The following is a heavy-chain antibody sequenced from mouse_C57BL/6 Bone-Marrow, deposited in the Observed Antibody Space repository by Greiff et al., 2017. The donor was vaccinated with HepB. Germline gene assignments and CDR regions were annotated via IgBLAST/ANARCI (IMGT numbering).Heavy chain of an antibody. J-gene: IGHJ3*01. CDR3: ARNTIQRLWLWFAY. CDR2: IHPNSGST. D-gene: IGHD1-1*02. CDR1: GYTFTSYW. V-gene: IGHV1-64*01. Sequence: QVQLQQPGAELVKPGASVKLSCKASGYTFTSYWMHWVKQRPGQGLEWIGMIHPNSGSTNYNEKFKSKATLTVDKSSSTAYMKLSSLTSEDSAVYYCARNTIQRLWLWFAYWGQGTLVTVSA.